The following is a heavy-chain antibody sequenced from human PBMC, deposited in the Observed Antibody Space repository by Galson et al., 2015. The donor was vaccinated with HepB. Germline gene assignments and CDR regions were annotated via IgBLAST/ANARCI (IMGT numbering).Heavy chain of an antibody. Sequence: SVKVSCKASGYTFTGYYMHWVRQAPGQGLEWMGWINPNSGGTNYAQKFQGRVTMTRDTSISTAYMELSRLRSDDTAVYYCARGGYCSSTSCYLYYYYGMDVWGQGTTVTVSS. CDR1: GYTFTGYY. J-gene: IGHJ6*02. D-gene: IGHD2-2*01. CDR2: INPNSGGT. CDR3: ARGGYCSSTSCYLYYYYGMDV. V-gene: IGHV1-2*02.